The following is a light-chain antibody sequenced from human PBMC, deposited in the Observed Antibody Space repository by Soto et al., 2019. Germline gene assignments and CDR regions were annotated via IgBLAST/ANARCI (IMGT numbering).Light chain of an antibody. CDR2: XXX. CDR3: QQYDHSRS. V-gene: IGKV1-5*01. Sequence: DIQMTQSPSTLSASVGDRVTITCRASQSISNWLAWYHHKPGKXXKXXXXXXXXXXXGVPSRFSGSGSGTEFTLTISSVHSDDFATYYCQQYDHSRSFGQGTKVDIK. CDR1: QSISNW. J-gene: IGKJ1*01.